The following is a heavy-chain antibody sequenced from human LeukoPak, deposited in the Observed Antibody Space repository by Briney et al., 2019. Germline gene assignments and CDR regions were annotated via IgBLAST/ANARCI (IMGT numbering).Heavy chain of an antibody. J-gene: IGHJ6*03. V-gene: IGHV1-2*02. Sequence: ASVKVSCKASGYTFTGYYMHWVRQAPGHGLEWMGWINPNSGGTNYAQKFQGRVTMTRDTSISTAYMELSRLRSDDTAVYYCARDGASTVTVYYYYYYMDVWGKGTTVTVSS. CDR3: ARDGASTVTVYYYYYYMDV. D-gene: IGHD4-17*01. CDR1: GYTFTGYY. CDR2: INPNSGGT.